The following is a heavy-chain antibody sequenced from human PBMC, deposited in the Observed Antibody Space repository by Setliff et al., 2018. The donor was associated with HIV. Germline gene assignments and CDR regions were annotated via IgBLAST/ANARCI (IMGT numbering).Heavy chain of an antibody. CDR1: GGSLSGYH. D-gene: IGHD4-17*01. J-gene: IGHJ4*02. Sequence: SETLSLTCAVYGGSLSGYHWSWIRQSPGKGLEWIGEINHSGSTNYNPSLKSRVIISIDTSKKQFSLKLTSVTAADTAMYYCASFFVTTVTNQDYWGQGTPVTVS. CDR2: INHSGST. CDR3: ASFFVTTVTNQDY. V-gene: IGHV4-34*01.